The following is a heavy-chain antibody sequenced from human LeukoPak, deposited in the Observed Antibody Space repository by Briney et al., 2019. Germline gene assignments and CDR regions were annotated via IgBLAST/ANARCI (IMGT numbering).Heavy chain of an antibody. Sequence: GGSLRLSCAASGFTFSSYTMNWVRQAPGKGLEWVSLISCSSSYIYYAESMKGRVTITRDNAKNSLFLQMNSLRDEDTAVYYCARVGASSSWYGSYYYYYMDVWGKGTTVTVFS. CDR1: GFTFSSYT. D-gene: IGHD6-13*01. CDR3: ARVGASSSWYGSYYYYYMDV. V-gene: IGHV3-21*01. CDR2: ISCSSSYI. J-gene: IGHJ6*03.